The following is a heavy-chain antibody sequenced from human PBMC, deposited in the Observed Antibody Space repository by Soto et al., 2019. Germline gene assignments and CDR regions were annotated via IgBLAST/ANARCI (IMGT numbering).Heavy chain of an antibody. CDR2: IYYSGST. Sequence: QVQLQESGPGLVKPSQTLSLTCTVSGGSISSGDYYWSWIRQPPGKGLEWIGYIYYSGSTYYNPSLKSRVTISVDTSKNQFSLKLSSVTAADTAVYYCARAVGAFLSLGWVGSKRAFDIWGQGTMVTVSS. V-gene: IGHV4-30-4*01. CDR3: ARAVGAFLSLGWVGSKRAFDI. D-gene: IGHD3-3*02. J-gene: IGHJ3*02. CDR1: GGSISSGDYY.